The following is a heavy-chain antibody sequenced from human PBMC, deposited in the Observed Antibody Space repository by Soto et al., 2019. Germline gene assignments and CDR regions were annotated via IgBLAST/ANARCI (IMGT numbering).Heavy chain of an antibody. CDR2: ISGSGGST. J-gene: IGHJ4*02. D-gene: IGHD1-1*01. CDR1: GFTFSSYA. CDR3: AKFGMATTKRSPPYYFDY. Sequence: EVQLLESGGGLVQPGGSPRLSCAASGFTFSSYAMSWVRQAPGKGLEWVSAISGSGGSTYYADSVKGRFTISRDNSKNTLYLQINSLRAEDTAVYYCAKFGMATTKRSPPYYFDYWGQGTLVSVSS. V-gene: IGHV3-23*01.